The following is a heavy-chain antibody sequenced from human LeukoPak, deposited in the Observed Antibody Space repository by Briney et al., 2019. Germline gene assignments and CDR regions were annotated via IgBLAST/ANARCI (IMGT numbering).Heavy chain of an antibody. CDR2: INPNTGVT. V-gene: IGHV1-2*07. D-gene: IGHD4-23*01. J-gene: IGHJ4*02. Sequence: ASVGVSCKASGYTFTDYYLHWVRQAPGQGFECMGWINPNTGVTDYAHKFQGRVTMTRDTSISTAYMELSSLKSDDTAVYYCARDTVAWDFDFWGQGTLVTVSS. CDR3: ARDTVAWDFDF. CDR1: GYTFTDYY.